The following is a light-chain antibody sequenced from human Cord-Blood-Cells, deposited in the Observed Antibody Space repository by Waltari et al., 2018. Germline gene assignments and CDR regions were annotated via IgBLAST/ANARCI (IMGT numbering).Light chain of an antibody. CDR2: DAS. Sequence: DIQMTQSPSSLSASVGASVTITCQASQDISNYLNWYQQKPGKDPKLLIYDASNLETGVPSRFSGSGSGTDFTFTISSLQPEDIATCYCQQYDNLPQTFGQGTKLEIK. CDR3: QQYDNLPQT. J-gene: IGKJ2*01. V-gene: IGKV1-33*01. CDR1: QDISNY.